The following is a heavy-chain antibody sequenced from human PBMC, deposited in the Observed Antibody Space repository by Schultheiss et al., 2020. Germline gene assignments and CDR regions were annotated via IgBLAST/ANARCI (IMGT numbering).Heavy chain of an antibody. CDR2: ISSSSSYI. Sequence: GGSLRLSCAASGFTFSSYSMNWVRQAPGKGLEWVSSISSSSSYIYYADSVKGRFTISRDNAKNSLYLQMNSLRAEDTAVYYCARDPPCGGDCYGLDYWGQGTLVTVSS. CDR3: ARDPPCGGDCYGLDY. CDR1: GFTFSSYS. J-gene: IGHJ4*02. D-gene: IGHD2-21*02. V-gene: IGHV3-21*01.